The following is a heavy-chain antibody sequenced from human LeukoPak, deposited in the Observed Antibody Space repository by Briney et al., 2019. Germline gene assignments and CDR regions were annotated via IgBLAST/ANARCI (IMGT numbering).Heavy chain of an antibody. CDR3: ARDGTHSGSASFDY. Sequence: GGSLRLSCAASGFTFSSYAMSWVRQAPGKGLEWVSSSGDNTRYADSVKGRFTISRDNSKNTLYLQMNSLRADDTAVYYCARDGTHSGSASFDYWGQGTLVTVSS. CDR2: SGDNT. V-gene: IGHV3-23*01. D-gene: IGHD1-26*01. CDR1: GFTFSSYA. J-gene: IGHJ4*02.